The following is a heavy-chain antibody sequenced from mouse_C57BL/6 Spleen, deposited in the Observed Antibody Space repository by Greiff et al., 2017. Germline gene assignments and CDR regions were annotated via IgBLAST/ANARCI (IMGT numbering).Heavy chain of an antibody. CDR2: ISSGSSTI. CDR3: AATVVAKGFDY. J-gene: IGHJ2*01. CDR1: GFTFSDYG. D-gene: IGHD1-1*01. V-gene: IGHV5-17*01. Sequence: EVMLVESGGGLVKPGGSLKLSCAVSGFTFSDYGLHWVRQAPETGLEWVAYISSGSSTIYYADTVNGRFTISRDNAKNTLFLQMTSLRSEDTAMYYCAATVVAKGFDYWGQGTTLTVSS.